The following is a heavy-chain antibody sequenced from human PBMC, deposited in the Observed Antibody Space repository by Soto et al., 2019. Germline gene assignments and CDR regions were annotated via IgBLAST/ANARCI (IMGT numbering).Heavy chain of an antibody. CDR1: GIIFTGYG. CDR3: VRDGVGATVFFGYFDY. V-gene: IGHV3-33*01. D-gene: IGHD1-26*01. CDR2: IRYDGSNI. Sequence: SLRLSCAVSGIIFTGYGMHWVRQAPGKGLEWVAVIRYDGSNIYYADSVKGRFTISRDNSKNTLYLQMNSLRAEDTAVYYCVRDGVGATVFFGYFDYWGQGALVTVSS. J-gene: IGHJ4*02.